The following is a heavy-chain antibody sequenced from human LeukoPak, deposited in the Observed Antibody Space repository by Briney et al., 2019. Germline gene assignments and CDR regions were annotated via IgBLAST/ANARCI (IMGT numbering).Heavy chain of an antibody. Sequence: GGALRLSCAASGFTFSSYEMNWVRQAPGKGLEWVSYISTTGSIVYYADSVKGRFTISRDNAKNSLYLQMNSLSAEDTAVYYCARDYWETLGVNGAFHIWAQGTMVTVSS. CDR1: GFTFSSYE. D-gene: IGHD3-3*01. CDR2: ISTTGSIV. J-gene: IGHJ3*02. V-gene: IGHV3-48*03. CDR3: ARDYWETLGVNGAFHI.